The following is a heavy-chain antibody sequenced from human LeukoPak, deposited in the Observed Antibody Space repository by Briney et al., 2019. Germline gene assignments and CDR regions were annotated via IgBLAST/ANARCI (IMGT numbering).Heavy chain of an antibody. CDR3: AREGPYSSSWYPGGEDY. V-gene: IGHV3-21*01. J-gene: IGHJ4*02. Sequence: PGGSLRLSCAASGFTFSSYSMNWVRQAPGKGLEWVSSISSSSSYIYYADSVKGRFTISRDNAKNSLYLRMNSLRAEDTAVYYCAREGPYSSSWYPGGEDYWGQGTLVTVSS. CDR1: GFTFSSYS. D-gene: IGHD6-13*01. CDR2: ISSSSSYI.